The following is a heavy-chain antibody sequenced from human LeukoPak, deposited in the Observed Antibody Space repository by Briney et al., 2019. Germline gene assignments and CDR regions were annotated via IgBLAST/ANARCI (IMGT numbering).Heavy chain of an antibody. CDR2: IKQGGSKK. CDR3: AGHSGSFDQ. D-gene: IGHD3-10*01. CDR1: GFTVSSNY. Sequence: SGGSLRLSCAASGFTVSSNYMSWVRQAPGKGLEWVANIKQGGSKKNYLDSVKGRFTISRDNSQNSLYLQMNSLRVEDTAVYYCAGHSGSFDQWGQGTLVTVSS. V-gene: IGHV3-7*01. J-gene: IGHJ4*02.